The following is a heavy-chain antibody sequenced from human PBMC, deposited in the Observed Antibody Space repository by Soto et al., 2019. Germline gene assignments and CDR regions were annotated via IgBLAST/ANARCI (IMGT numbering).Heavy chain of an antibody. Sequence: QVQLQESGSGLVKPSQSLSLTCTVSGVSLNTADTWWSWIRQSPGKGLEFIGYYHSGGSTYYDASFRSRVSISEDTSNGQLSLKLSSVTVADTAVYFCVRSRQMESGNDSGLDVWGQGTTVTVSS. V-gene: IGHV4-30-4*01. CDR2: YHSGGST. D-gene: IGHD1-1*01. CDR3: VRSRQMESGNDSGLDV. CDR1: GVSLNTADTW. J-gene: IGHJ6*02.